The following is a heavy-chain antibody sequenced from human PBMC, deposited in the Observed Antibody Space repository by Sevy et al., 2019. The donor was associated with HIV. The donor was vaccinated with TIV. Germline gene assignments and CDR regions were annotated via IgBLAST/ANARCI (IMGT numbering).Heavy chain of an antibody. D-gene: IGHD6-25*01. CDR3: ANDPSDYCHSFDI. Sequence: GGSLRLSCVGSGFTFSNYGMTWVRQAPGKGLEWVSSISVSSARTYYADSVRGRFTVSRDNSENTLYLQMNSLRAEDTAVYYCANDPSDYCHSFDIWGQGTLVTVSS. J-gene: IGHJ3*02. CDR1: GFTFSNYG. CDR2: ISVSSART. V-gene: IGHV3-23*01.